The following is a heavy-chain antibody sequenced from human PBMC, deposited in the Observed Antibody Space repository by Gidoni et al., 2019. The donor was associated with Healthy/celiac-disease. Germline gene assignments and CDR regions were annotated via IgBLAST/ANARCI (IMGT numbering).Heavy chain of an antibody. CDR2: IIPILGIA. CDR3: ARDKGDGVFDY. CDR1: GGTFSSYA. Sequence: QVQLVQSGAEVKKPGSSVKVSCKASGGTFSSYAISGVRQAPGQGLEWMGRIIPILGIANYAQKFQGRVTITADKSTSTAYMELSSLRSEDTAVYYCARDKGDGVFDYWGQGTLVTVSS. V-gene: IGHV1-69*04. J-gene: IGHJ4*02. D-gene: IGHD3-16*01.